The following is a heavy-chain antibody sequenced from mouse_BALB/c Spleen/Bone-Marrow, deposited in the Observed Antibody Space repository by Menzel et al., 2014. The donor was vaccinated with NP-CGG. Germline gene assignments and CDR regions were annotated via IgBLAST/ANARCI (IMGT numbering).Heavy chain of an antibody. CDR3: ARDGYDVGGALDY. D-gene: IGHD2-2*01. J-gene: IGHJ4*01. CDR1: GFTFSDYY. Sequence: EVQRVECGGGLVQPGGSLKLSCATSGFTFSDYYMYWVRQTPEKRLEWVAYISNGGGSTYYPDTVKGRFTISRDNAKNTLYLQMSSLKSEDTAMYYCARDGYDVGGALDYWGQGTSVTVSS. CDR2: ISNGGGST. V-gene: IGHV5-12*02.